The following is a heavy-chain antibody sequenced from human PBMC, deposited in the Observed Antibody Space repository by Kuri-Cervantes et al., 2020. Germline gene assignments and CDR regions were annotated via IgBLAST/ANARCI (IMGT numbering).Heavy chain of an antibody. CDR3: ARGLVRMDV. D-gene: IGHD4/OR15-4a*01. CDR2: IYYSGST. CDR1: GGSVSSGSYY. Sequence: ESLQISCTVSGGSVSSGSYYWSWIRQPPGKGLEWIGYIYYSGSTNYNPSLKSRVTISVDTSKNQFSLKLSSVTAADTAVYYCARGLVRMDVWGQGTTVTVSS. J-gene: IGHJ6*02. V-gene: IGHV4-61*01.